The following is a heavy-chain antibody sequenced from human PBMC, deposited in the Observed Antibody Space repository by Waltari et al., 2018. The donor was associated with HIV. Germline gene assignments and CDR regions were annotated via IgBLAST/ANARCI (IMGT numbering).Heavy chain of an antibody. Sequence: QVQLVQSGAEVKKPGASAKVSCKASGYTFTGYYMHWVRQAPGQGLEWMGWINPKRGDTNYAQKFQGRVTMTRDTSINTAYMEVSRLRSKDTAVYYCARDRRPVLLWSGGLGGAFDIWGQGTMVTVSS. J-gene: IGHJ3*02. CDR1: GYTFTGYY. D-gene: IGHD3-10*01. CDR3: ARDRRPVLLWSGGLGGAFDI. V-gene: IGHV1-2*02. CDR2: INPKRGDT.